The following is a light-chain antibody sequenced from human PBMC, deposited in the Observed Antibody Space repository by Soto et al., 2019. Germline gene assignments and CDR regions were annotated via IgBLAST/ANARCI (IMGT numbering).Light chain of an antibody. CDR1: SSNIGSNY. CDR3: AAWDDSLSGVV. J-gene: IGLJ2*01. V-gene: IGLV1-47*02. CDR2: SNN. Sequence: QLVLTQPPSASGTPGQRVTISCSGSSSNIGSNYVYWYQQLPGTAPKLLIYSNNQRPSGVPDQFSGSKSGTSASLAISGLRSEDEADYYCAAWDDSLSGVVFGGGTKLTVL.